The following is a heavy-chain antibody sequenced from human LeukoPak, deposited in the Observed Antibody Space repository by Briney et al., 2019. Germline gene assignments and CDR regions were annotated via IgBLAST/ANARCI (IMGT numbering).Heavy chain of an antibody. J-gene: IGHJ6*03. V-gene: IGHV3-23*01. CDR3: AKPVGQLYYYYYMDV. Sequence: PGGSLRLSCAASGFTFSSYGMSWVRQAPGKGLEWVSAISGSGGSTYYADSVKGRFTISRDNSKNTLYLQMNSLRAEDTAAYYCAKPVGQLYYYYYMDVWGKGTTVTVSS. CDR1: GFTFSSYG. CDR2: ISGSGGST. D-gene: IGHD5-18*01.